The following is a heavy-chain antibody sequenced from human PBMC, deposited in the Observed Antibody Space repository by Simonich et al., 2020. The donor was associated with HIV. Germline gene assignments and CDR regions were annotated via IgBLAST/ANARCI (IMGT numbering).Heavy chain of an antibody. CDR3: AKDRSSAMVTYFDY. V-gene: IGHV3-9*01. CDR1: GFTFDDYA. CDR2: ISWNRGSI. J-gene: IGHJ4*02. Sequence: EVQLVESGGGLVQPGRSLRLSCAASGFTFDDYAMHWVRQAPGKGLGGVSGISWNRGSIGYADSVKGRFTISRDNAKNSLYLQMNSLRAEDTALYYCAKDRSSAMVTYFDYWVQGTLVTVSS. D-gene: IGHD5-18*01.